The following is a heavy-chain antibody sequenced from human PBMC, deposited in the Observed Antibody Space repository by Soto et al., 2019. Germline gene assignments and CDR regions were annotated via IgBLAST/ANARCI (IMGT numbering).Heavy chain of an antibody. Sequence: TETLSLTCIVSGGSIYTYSWTWIRQPAGKGLEWIGHIYSSGSANYNPSLKSRVSMSVDTSKNQFSLKLNSVTAADTAVYYCATIVGANDYWGQGTLVTVSS. D-gene: IGHD1-26*01. CDR3: ATIVGANDY. CDR1: GGSIYTYS. V-gene: IGHV4-4*07. CDR2: IYSSGSA. J-gene: IGHJ4*02.